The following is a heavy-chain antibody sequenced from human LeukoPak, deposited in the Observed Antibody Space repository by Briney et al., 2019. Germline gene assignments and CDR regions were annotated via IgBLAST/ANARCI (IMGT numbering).Heavy chain of an antibody. CDR2: INHSGST. CDR1: GGSFSGYY. J-gene: IGHJ6*02. V-gene: IGHV4-34*01. CDR3: ARDAIVGAQGYYYYYGMDV. Sequence: SETLSLTCAVYGGSFSGYYWSWIRQPPGKGLEWIGEINHSGSTNYNPSLKSRVTISVDTSKNQFSLKLSSVTAADTAVYYCARDAIVGAQGYYYYYGMDVWGQGTTVTVSS. D-gene: IGHD1-26*01.